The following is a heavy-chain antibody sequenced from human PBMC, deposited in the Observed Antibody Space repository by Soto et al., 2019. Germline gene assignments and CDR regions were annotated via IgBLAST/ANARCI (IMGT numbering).Heavy chain of an antibody. D-gene: IGHD6-19*01. CDR2: LSYLGTT. CDR3: ATGRSDSGWY. V-gene: IGHV4-39*01. CDR1: NDSFRSGTYY. J-gene: IGHJ2*01. Sequence: SETLSLTCTVSNDSFRSGTYYWAWIRQPPGRGLEWMGSLSYLGTTDYNPSLKSRVTISKDASKNQFSLKLTSVTAADTAVYYCATGRSDSGWY.